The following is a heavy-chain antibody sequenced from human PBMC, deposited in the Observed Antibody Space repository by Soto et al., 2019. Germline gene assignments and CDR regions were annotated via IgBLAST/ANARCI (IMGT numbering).Heavy chain of an antibody. D-gene: IGHD3-10*01. CDR1: GYTFTSYA. CDR3: ARELGVRGVTPYNWFAP. V-gene: IGHV1-3*01. CDR2: INAGNGNT. Sequence: ASVKVSCKASGYTFTSYAMHWVRQAPGQRLEWMGWINAGNGNTKYSQKFQGRVTITRDTSASTAYMELSSLRSEDTAVYYCARELGVRGVTPYNWFAPWGQGTLVTV. J-gene: IGHJ5*02.